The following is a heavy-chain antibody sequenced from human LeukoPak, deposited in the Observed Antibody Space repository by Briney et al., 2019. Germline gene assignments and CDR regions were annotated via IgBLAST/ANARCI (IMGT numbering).Heavy chain of an antibody. CDR1: GDSINPYY. CDR2: IFYRGST. J-gene: IGHJ4*02. V-gene: IGHV4-59*01. Sequence: PSETLSLTCTVSGDSINPYYWSWIRQPPGEGLEWIGYIFYRGSTNYNAALKSRVAISLDTSKNQFSLKLNSVSAADTAVYYCAGTTGRYFGYWGQGILVTVSS. D-gene: IGHD1-26*01. CDR3: AGTTGRYFGY.